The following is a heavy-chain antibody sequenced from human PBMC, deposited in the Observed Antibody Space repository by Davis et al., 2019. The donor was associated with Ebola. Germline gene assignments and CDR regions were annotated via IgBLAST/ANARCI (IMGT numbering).Heavy chain of an antibody. J-gene: IGHJ6*02. D-gene: IGHD3-3*01. Sequence: GESLKISCAASGFTVSSNYMSCVRQAPGKGLERVSVIYSGGSTYYADSVKGRFTISRDNAKKSLYLQMNSLRAEDTAVYYCARMLEWLLYDYYYGMDVWGQGTTVTVSS. V-gene: IGHV3-53*01. CDR2: IYSGGST. CDR3: ARMLEWLLYDYYYGMDV. CDR1: GFTVSSNY.